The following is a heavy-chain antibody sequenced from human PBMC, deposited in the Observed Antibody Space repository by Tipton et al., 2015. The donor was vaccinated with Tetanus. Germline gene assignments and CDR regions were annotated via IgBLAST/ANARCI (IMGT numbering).Heavy chain of an antibody. V-gene: IGHV5-51*01. D-gene: IGHD7-27*01. J-gene: IGHJ2*01. Sequence: QLVQSGAEVRKPGDSLKISCKGSGYRFTDYWIGWVRQMPGKGLEWMGVIYPGASSTIYSPSFQGLVTISVDRFITTAYLQWGRLKASDTTMYYCTRRLGPLTGDQIWHVDLWGRGTQVTVSS. CDR1: GYRFTDYW. CDR2: IYPGASST. CDR3: TRRLGPLTGDQIWHVDL.